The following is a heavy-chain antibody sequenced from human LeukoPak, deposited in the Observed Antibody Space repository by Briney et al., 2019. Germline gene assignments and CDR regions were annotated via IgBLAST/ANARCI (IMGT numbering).Heavy chain of an antibody. CDR3: ARGYYYGSGSYYTYYYYYMDV. CDR1: GYTFTGYY. D-gene: IGHD3-10*01. J-gene: IGHJ6*03. CDR2: INPNSGGT. V-gene: IGHV1-2*02. Sequence: SVXVSCKASGYTFTGYYMHWVRQAPGQGLEGMGWINPNSGGTNYAQKFQGRVTMTRDTSISTAYMELSRLRSDDTAVYYCARGYYYGSGSYYTYYYYYMDVWGKGTTVTVSS.